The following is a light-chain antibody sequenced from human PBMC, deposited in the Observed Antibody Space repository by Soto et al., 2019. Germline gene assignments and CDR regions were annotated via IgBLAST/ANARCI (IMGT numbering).Light chain of an antibody. V-gene: IGLV2-14*01. CDR3: CSYTSSSIRV. CDR2: EVR. CDR1: SRDVGAYVY. J-gene: IGLJ3*02. Sequence: QSALTQPSSASGSPGESVTMSCTGTSRDVGAYVYVSWFQQHPGKAPKLLIYEVRNRPSGVSNRLSGSKSGNTASLTISGLQADDEADYYCCSYTSSSIRVFGGGTQLTVL.